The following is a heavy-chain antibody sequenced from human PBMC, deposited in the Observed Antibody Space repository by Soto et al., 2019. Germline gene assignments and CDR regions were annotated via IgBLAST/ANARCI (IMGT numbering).Heavy chain of an antibody. V-gene: IGHV3-23*01. CDR2: MSARGGST. D-gene: IGHD6-6*01. CDR1: GFTLSSYA. CDR3: ASRTGSSHYYFDY. J-gene: IGHJ4*02. Sequence: GGSLRLSCAVSGFTLSSYAMGWVRQAPGKGLEWVSGMSARGGSTYYADSVKGRFTISGDNSKNTLYLQMNSLRAEDTAIYYCASRTGSSHYYFDYLGQGTLVTVSS.